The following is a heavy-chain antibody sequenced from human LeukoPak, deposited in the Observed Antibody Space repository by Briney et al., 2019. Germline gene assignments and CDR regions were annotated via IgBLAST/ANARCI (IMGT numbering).Heavy chain of an antibody. CDR1: GGSISSYY. CDR3: ARAPGGYYYYYYMDV. D-gene: IGHD3-10*01. V-gene: IGHV4-59*01. Sequence: SETLSLTCTVSGGSISSYYWSWIRQPPGKGLEWIGYIYYSGSTNYNPSLKSRVTISADTSKNQFSLKLSSVTAADTAVYYCARAPGGYYYYYYMDVWGKGTTVTISS. CDR2: IYYSGST. J-gene: IGHJ6*03.